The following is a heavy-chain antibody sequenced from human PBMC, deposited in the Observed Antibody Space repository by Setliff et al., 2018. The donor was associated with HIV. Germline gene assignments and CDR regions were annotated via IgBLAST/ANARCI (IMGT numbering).Heavy chain of an antibody. Sequence: SETLSLTCTVSGDSISGSYWCWIRQPPGKGLEWIGRIYTSGTPNYNPSLKRRVTMSVDTSKNQFSLKLRSVTAADTAVYYCARNFWNGPPDYYYYGMDVWGQGTTVTVSS. V-gene: IGHV4-4*07. D-gene: IGHD3-3*01. CDR3: ARNFWNGPPDYYYYGMDV. CDR1: GDSISGSY. J-gene: IGHJ6*02. CDR2: IYTSGTP.